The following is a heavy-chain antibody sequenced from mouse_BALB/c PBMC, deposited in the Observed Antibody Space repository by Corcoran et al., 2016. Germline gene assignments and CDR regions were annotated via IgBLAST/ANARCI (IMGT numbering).Heavy chain of an antibody. D-gene: IGHD3-3*01. CDR2: INPYNDGT. J-gene: IGHJ3*01. CDR1: GYTFTSYV. CDR3: AEGRGVAY. V-gene: IGHV1S136*01. Sequence: EVQLQQSGPELVKPGASVKMSCKASGYTFTSYVMHWVKQKPGQGLEWIGYINPYNDGTKYNEKVKGKATLTSDKSSSTAYMELSSLTSEDSAVYYCAEGRGVAYWGQGILVTVSA.